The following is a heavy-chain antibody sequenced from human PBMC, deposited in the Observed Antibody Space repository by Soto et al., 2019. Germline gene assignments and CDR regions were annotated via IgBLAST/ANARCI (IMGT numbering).Heavy chain of an antibody. Sequence: PXETLSLTCAVSGCSISSGGYSWSWIRQPPGKGLEWIGYIYHSGSTYYNPSLKSRVTISVDRSKNQFSLKLSSVTAADTAVYYCARVTIFGVVKYAFDIWGQGTMVTVSS. V-gene: IGHV4-30-2*01. D-gene: IGHD3-3*01. J-gene: IGHJ3*02. CDR1: GCSISSGGYS. CDR3: ARVTIFGVVKYAFDI. CDR2: IYHSGST.